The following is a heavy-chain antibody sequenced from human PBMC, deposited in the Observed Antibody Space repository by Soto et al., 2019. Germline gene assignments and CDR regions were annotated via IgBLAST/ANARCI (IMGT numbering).Heavy chain of an antibody. CDR3: GRGGNWDDFDY. CDR2: IYYSGRT. J-gene: IGHJ4*02. D-gene: IGHD1-1*01. V-gene: IGHV4-59*08. CDR1: GGSITNYY. Sequence: SETLSLTCTVSGGSITNYYWSWIRQPPGKGLEWIGYIYYSGRTSYNPSLKSRVTISVDTSKNQFSLKLNSVTAADTAIYYCGRGGNWDDFDYWGQGTLVTVSS.